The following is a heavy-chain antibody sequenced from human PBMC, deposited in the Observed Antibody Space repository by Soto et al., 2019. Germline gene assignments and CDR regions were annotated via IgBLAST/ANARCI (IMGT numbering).Heavy chain of an antibody. CDR3: VRGRSDSLMDV. J-gene: IGHJ6*02. CDR2: LSISRSTI. V-gene: IGHV3-48*02. CDR1: VFALNSYS. Sequence: GWSLRRSCAGSVFALNSYSMNWVRQAPGKGLEWVSYLSISRSTIYYADSVKGRFTISRDDAKNSLYLQMNSLRDDDTAVYFCVRGRSDSLMDVWGQGPTVTVSS.